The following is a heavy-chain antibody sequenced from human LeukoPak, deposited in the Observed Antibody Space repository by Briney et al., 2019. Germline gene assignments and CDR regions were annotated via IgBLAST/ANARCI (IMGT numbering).Heavy chain of an antibody. D-gene: IGHD6-19*01. V-gene: IGHV4-59*01. J-gene: IGHJ4*02. CDR2: IYYSGST. CDR3: ARHPGSGWYYFDY. CDR1: GGSISSYY. Sequence: SETLSLTCTVSGGSISSYYWSWIRQPPGQGLEWIGYIYYSGSTNYNPSLKSRVTISVDTSKNQFSLKLSSVTAADTAVYYCARHPGSGWYYFDYWGQGTLVTVSS.